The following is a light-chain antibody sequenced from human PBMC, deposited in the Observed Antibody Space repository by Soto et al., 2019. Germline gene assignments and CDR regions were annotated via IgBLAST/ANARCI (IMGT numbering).Light chain of an antibody. CDR3: QQYINRWT. CDR2: KAS. Sequence: DIQMTQSPSTLSASVGDRVTITGRASQSISTWLAWYQQKPGKAPKLQIYKASSLESGVPSRFSGSGSGTEFTLIISSLPPDDFATYYCQQYINRWTFGQGTKVEIK. CDR1: QSISTW. V-gene: IGKV1-5*03. J-gene: IGKJ1*01.